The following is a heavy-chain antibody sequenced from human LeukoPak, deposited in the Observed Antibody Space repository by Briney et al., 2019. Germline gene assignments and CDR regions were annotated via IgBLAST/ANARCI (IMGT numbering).Heavy chain of an antibody. J-gene: IGHJ4*02. V-gene: IGHV3-23*01. CDR1: GFTFSNYA. CDR3: AKGRGYCTGGSCYSDY. Sequence: GGSLRLSCTASGFTFSNYAMSWVRQAPGRGLEWVSTISGSDGSTYYADSVKGRFTISRDNSKNTLYLQMSSLRVEDTAIYYCAKGRGYCTGGSCYSDYWGQGTLVTVSS. D-gene: IGHD2-15*01. CDR2: ISGSDGST.